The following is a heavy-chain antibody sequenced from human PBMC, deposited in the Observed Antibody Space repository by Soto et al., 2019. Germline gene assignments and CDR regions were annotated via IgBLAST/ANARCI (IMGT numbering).Heavy chain of an antibody. CDR3: ATESYGYCSSTSCFYYYYGMDV. CDR2: INHSGST. D-gene: IGHD2-2*01. J-gene: IGHJ6*02. V-gene: IGHV4-34*08. Sequence: NPGGSLRLSCAASGFTFSSYSMNWVRQAPGKGLEWIGEINHSGSTNYNPSLKSRVTISVDTSKNQFSLKLSSVTAADTAVYYCATESYGYCSSTSCFYYYYGMDVWGQGTTVTVSS. CDR1: GFTFSSYS.